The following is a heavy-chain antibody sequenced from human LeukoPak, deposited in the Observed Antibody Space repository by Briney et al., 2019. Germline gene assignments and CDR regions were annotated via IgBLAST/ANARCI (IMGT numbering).Heavy chain of an antibody. CDR3: ARGRKEGRLYGSGSNWFDP. CDR1: GYTFTSYD. CDR2: MNPNSGNT. V-gene: IGHV1-8*01. Sequence: ASVKVSCKASGYTFTSYDINWVRQATGQGLEWMGWMNPNSGNTGYAQKFQGRVTMTRNTSISTAYMELSSLRSEDTAVYYCARGRKEGRLYGSGSNWFDPWGQGTLVTVSS. J-gene: IGHJ5*02. D-gene: IGHD3-10*01.